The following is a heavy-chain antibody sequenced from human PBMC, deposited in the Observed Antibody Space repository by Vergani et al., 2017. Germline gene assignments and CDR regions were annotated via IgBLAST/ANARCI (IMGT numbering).Heavy chain of an antibody. CDR1: GFKFSDHY. CDR2: ISPGASTV. CDR3: AKNPDIATTRHYYAMDV. V-gene: IGHV3-11*04. J-gene: IGHJ6*02. D-gene: IGHD5-18*01. Sequence: LEESGGGSVKPGGSLRLSCAASGFKFSDHYMSWIRQAPGKGLEWVSHISPGASTVSYTDSVTGRFTVSRDNNNNSLTLNMTTLRVEDTAVYYCAKNPDIATTRHYYAMDVWGQETTVTVSS.